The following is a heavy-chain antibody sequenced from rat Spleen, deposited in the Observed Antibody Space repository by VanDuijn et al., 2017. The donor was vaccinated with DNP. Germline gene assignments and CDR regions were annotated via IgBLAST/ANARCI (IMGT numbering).Heavy chain of an antibody. CDR3: ARYYGYNYYAMDA. J-gene: IGHJ4*01. CDR1: GFSLTSFG. Sequence: QVQLKESGPGLVQSSQTLSLTCTVSGFSLTSFGVSWVRQPPGKGLEWISSISSGGGTFYNPSLYSRLTISRDTSKSQVFLKMNSLQTEDTAMYFCARYYGYNYYAMDAWGQGTSVTVSS. CDR2: ISSGGGT. D-gene: IGHD1-9*01. V-gene: IGHV2S12*01.